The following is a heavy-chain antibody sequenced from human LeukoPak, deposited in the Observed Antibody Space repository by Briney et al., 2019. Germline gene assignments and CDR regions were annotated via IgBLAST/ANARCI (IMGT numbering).Heavy chain of an antibody. CDR2: ISAYNGNT. D-gene: IGHD3-16*01. CDR3: ARDGMITFGGVITNWFDP. CDR1: GYTFTSYG. V-gene: IGHV1-18*01. J-gene: IGHJ5*02. Sequence: ASVKVSCKASGYTFTSYGISWVRQAPGQGLEWMGWISAYNGNTNYAQKLQGRVTMTTDTSTSTAYMELRSLRSDDTAVYYCARDGMITFGGVITNWFDPWGQGTLVTVPS.